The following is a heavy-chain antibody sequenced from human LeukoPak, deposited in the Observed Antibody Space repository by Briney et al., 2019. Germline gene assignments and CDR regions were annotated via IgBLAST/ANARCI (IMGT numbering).Heavy chain of an antibody. V-gene: IGHV3-48*03. J-gene: IGHJ3*02. CDR2: IDTSDSTI. D-gene: IGHD6-19*01. Sequence: GGSLRLSCAASGFTFSSYEMNWVRQAPGKGLEWVSYIDTSDSTIYYADSVKGRFTISRDNAKKSLYLQMNSLRAEDTAVYYCAKEKVSSSSGWYLDAFDIWGQGTMVTVSS. CDR3: AKEKVSSSSGWYLDAFDI. CDR1: GFTFSSYE.